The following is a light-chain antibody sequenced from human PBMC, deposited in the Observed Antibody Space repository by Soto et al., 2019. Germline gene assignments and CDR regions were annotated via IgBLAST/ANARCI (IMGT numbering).Light chain of an antibody. V-gene: IGKV1-5*01. J-gene: IGKJ4*01. CDR1: QTISRW. CDR2: GAS. Sequence: DIQMTQSPATLSASVGDRGTITCRASQTISRWLAWDQQKPGKAPKLLIYGASTRQSGVPSRFSASGSGTDFPPTITSLQPEDFPTYSCKQINSYPLPSGGGTKV. CDR3: KQINSYPLP.